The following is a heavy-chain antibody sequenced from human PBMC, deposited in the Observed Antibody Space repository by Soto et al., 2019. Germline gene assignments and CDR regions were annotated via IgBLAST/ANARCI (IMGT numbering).Heavy chain of an antibody. D-gene: IGHD2-2*01. CDR3: AKEAREYQRRPPEIWGSWFDP. CDR2: TNGSGGST. Sequence: EVQLLESGGGLVQPGGSLRLSCAASGFTFSSYAMSWVRQAPGKGLEWVSGTNGSGGSTYYSDSVKGRFTISRDNSKNALFLQMNRLRAGDTAIYYWAKEAREYQRRPPEIWGSWFDPWGQGTLVTVSS. CDR1: GFTFSSYA. J-gene: IGHJ5*02. V-gene: IGHV3-23*01.